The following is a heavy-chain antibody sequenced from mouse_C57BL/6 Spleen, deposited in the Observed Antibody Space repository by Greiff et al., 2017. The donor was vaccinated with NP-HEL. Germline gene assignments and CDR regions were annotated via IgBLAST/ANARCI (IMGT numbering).Heavy chain of an antibody. V-gene: IGHV1-54*01. CDR1: GYAFTNYL. D-gene: IGHD1-1*01. CDR3: ARSITRVVDHFDV. Sequence: VQLQQPGAELVRPGTSVKVSCKASGYAFTNYLIEWVKQRPGQGLEWIGVINPGSGGTNYNEKFKGKATLTADKSSSTAYMQLSSLTSEDSAVYFCARSITRVVDHFDVWGTGTTVTVSS. J-gene: IGHJ1*03. CDR2: INPGSGGT.